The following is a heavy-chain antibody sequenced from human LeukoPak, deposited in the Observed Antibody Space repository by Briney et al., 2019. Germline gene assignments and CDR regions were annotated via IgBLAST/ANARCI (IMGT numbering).Heavy chain of an antibody. CDR2: IYYSGST. Sequence: TSETLSLTCTVSGDSVSSRSYYWSWIRQPPGTGLEWIGYIYYSGSTNYNPSLKSRVTISVDTSKNQFSLKLSSVTAADTAVYYCASLSMVRGVIIPEYFQHWGQGTLVTVSS. V-gene: IGHV4-61*01. D-gene: IGHD3-10*01. J-gene: IGHJ1*01. CDR1: GDSVSSRSYY. CDR3: ASLSMVRGVIIPEYFQH.